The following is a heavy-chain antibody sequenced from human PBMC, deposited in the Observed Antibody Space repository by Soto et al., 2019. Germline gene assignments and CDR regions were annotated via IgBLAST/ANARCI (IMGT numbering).Heavy chain of an antibody. CDR2: ITGNGGST. V-gene: IGHV3-23*01. Sequence: EVQLLESGGGLVQPGGSLRLSCAASGFTFSSYAMSWVRQAPGKGLEWVSAITGNGGSTYYADSVKGRFTISRDNSKNTLYLQMNSLRAEDTAVYYCAKGKNVDYGDYYFDYWGQGTLVTVSS. CDR1: GFTFSSYA. D-gene: IGHD4-17*01. J-gene: IGHJ4*02. CDR3: AKGKNVDYGDYYFDY.